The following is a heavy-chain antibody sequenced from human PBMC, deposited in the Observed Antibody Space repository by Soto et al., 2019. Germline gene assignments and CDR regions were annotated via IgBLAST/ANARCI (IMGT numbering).Heavy chain of an antibody. D-gene: IGHD3-10*01. CDR1: GFTFDDYA. CDR2: ITWNSGDK. Sequence: PGGSLRLSCAASGFTFDDYAMHWVRQAPGKGLEWVSGITWNSGDKGYADSVKGRFTISRDNAKSSLFLQMNSLRVQDTAFYYCAKATMVRGATHFDYWGQGTLVTSPQ. CDR3: AKATMVRGATHFDY. V-gene: IGHV3-9*01. J-gene: IGHJ4*02.